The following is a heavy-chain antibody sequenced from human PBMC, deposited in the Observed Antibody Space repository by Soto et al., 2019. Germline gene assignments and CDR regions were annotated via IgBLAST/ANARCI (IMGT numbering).Heavy chain of an antibody. Sequence: QVQLQESGPGLVKPSQTLSLTCTVSGGSINTGGYYWGWIRHLPGEGLEWIGHIIYTGTAYYNPSPRSRVTVSVDTSANQFSLHMYSVTAADTAMYYCARRLDDTPETFFNWFDPWGQGILVTVSS. CDR3: ARRLDDTPETFFNWFDP. CDR2: IIYTGTA. J-gene: IGHJ5*02. V-gene: IGHV4-31*03. D-gene: IGHD2-15*01. CDR1: GGSINTGGYY.